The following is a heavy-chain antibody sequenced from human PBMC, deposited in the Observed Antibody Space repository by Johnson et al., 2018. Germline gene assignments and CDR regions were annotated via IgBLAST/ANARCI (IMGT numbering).Heavy chain of an antibody. Sequence: VQLQESGGGLVQPGGSLRLSCVASGFTFSSYWMTWVRQAPGKGLEWVANIKQDASETNYVGSVNGRFTISRANGDSSLFLLMNSLRAEDTAVYYCARGITADSWGQGTLVTVSS. CDR3: ARGITADS. CDR2: IKQDASET. V-gene: IGHV3-7*01. D-gene: IGHD1-14*01. J-gene: IGHJ4*02. CDR1: GFTFSSYW.